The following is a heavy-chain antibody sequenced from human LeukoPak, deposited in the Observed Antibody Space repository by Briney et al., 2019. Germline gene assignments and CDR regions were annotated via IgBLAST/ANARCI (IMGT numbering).Heavy chain of an antibody. CDR3: ARHYLYGDSSWDS. CDR1: GGTINSHY. J-gene: IGHJ4*02. Sequence: SETLSLTCTVSGGTINSHYWSWIRQPPGEGLEWIAYTHTSGRSRYNPSFKSRVTISLDMSKNPLSLNMYSVTAADTAVYFCARHYLYGDSSWDSWGPGNLVIVSS. V-gene: IGHV4-4*09. CDR2: THTSGRS. D-gene: IGHD4-17*01.